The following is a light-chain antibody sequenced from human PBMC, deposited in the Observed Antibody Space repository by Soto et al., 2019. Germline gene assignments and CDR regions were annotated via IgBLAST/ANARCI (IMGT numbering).Light chain of an antibody. V-gene: IGKV1-5*03. J-gene: IGKJ1*01. CDR2: KAS. Sequence: DLQMTQSPSTLSASVGDRVTITCRASQSVNSWLAWYQQKPGKATKLLIYKASNLENGVPSRFSGSGSGTEFTLTISGLQPDDFASYYCQQYNNYSGTFGQGTKVEIK. CDR3: QQYNNYSGT. CDR1: QSVNSW.